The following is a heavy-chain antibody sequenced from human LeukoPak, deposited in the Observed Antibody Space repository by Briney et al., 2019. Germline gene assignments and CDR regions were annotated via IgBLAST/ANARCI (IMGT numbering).Heavy chain of an antibody. CDR1: GFTFSSYS. CDR2: ISSSSSYI. J-gene: IGHJ4*02. CDR3: ARLAVAGTPDDY. D-gene: IGHD6-19*01. V-gene: IGHV3-21*01. Sequence: PGGSLRLSCAASGFTFSSYSMNWVRQAPGKGLEWVSSISSSSSYIYYADSVKGRFTISRDNAKNSLYLQMNSLRAEDTAVYYCARLAVAGTPDDYWGQGTLVTVSS.